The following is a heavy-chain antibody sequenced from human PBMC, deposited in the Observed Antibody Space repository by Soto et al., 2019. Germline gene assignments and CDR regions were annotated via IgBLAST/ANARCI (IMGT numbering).Heavy chain of an antibody. D-gene: IGHD3-10*01. V-gene: IGHV3-13*01. Sequence: EVQLVESGGGLVQPGGSLRLSCAASGFTFSSYDMHWVRQATGKGLEWVSAIGTAGDTYYPGSVKGRFTISRENAKNSLYLQMNSLRAGDTAVYYCARSSGMLWFGEKGPLGAFDIWGQGTMVTVSS. CDR3: ARSSGMLWFGEKGPLGAFDI. CDR1: GFTFSSYD. CDR2: IGTAGDT. J-gene: IGHJ3*02.